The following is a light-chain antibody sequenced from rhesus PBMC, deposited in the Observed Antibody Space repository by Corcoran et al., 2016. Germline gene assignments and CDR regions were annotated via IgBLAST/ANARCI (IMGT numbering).Light chain of an antibody. V-gene: IGLV2-23*01. Sequence: QAALTQPPSVSGSPGQSVTISCTGTSNDVGGYDYVSWYQQHPGTAPKLMIYEVSKRPSGVSDRFSGSKSGNTASLTISGLQAGDEGDYYCSSYAGSHTFYIFGAGTRLTVL. CDR1: SNDVGGYDY. CDR3: SSYAGSHTFYI. J-gene: IGLJ1*01. CDR2: EVS.